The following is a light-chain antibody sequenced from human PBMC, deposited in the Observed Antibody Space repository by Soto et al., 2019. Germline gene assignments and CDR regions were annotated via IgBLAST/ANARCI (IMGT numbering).Light chain of an antibody. V-gene: IGLV4-60*03. CDR1: SGHSSYI. Sequence: QSVLTQSSSASASLGSSVKLTCTLSSGHSSYIIAWHQQQPGKAPRYLMKLEGSGTYNKGSGVPHRFSGSSSGADRYLTISNVQSDDEADYFCETWDSNTRVFGGGTKLTVL. J-gene: IGLJ2*01. CDR3: ETWDSNTRV. CDR2: LEGSGTY.